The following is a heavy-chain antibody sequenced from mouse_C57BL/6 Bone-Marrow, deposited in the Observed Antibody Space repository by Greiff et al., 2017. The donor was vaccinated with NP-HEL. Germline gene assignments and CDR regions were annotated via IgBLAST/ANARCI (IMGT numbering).Heavy chain of an antibody. Sequence: QVQLQQSGPGILQSSQTLSLTCSFSGFSLSTSGMGVSWIRQPSGKGLEWLAHIYWDDDTRYNPSLKRRLIIPKDTSSKQVFLKITSVDTADTATYYCARRAAPRYFDVWGTGTTVTVSS. CDR2: IYWDDDT. V-gene: IGHV8-12*01. J-gene: IGHJ1*03. CDR1: GFSLSTSGMG. CDR3: ARRAAPRYFDV.